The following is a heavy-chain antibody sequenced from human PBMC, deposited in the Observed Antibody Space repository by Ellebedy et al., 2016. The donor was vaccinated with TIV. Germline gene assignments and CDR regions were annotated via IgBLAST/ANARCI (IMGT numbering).Heavy chain of an antibody. D-gene: IGHD4-17*01. CDR3: ARDPFNGALDY. CDR1: AFTFNNDW. V-gene: IGHV3-7*01. Sequence: GESLKISXLASAFTFNNDWMAWVRQVPGKGLEWVALINPDGSQREYVDSVKGRFTISRDDAQNSLYPQMNSLRAEDTALCYCARDPFNGALDYWGQGTLVTVSS. CDR2: INPDGSQR. J-gene: IGHJ4*02.